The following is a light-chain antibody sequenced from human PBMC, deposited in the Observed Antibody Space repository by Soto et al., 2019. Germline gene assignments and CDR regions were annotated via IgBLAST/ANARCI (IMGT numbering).Light chain of an antibody. CDR2: DVS. CDR3: CSYSRSSPYV. J-gene: IGLJ1*01. V-gene: IGLV2-14*03. Sequence: LTQPASVSGSPGQSITISCTGTSSDVGAYNYVSWYQHHPGKVPRLMIFDVSNRPSGVSNRFSGSKSGNTASLTISGLQAEDEADYYCCSYSRSSPYVFGAGTKVTVL. CDR1: SSDVGAYNY.